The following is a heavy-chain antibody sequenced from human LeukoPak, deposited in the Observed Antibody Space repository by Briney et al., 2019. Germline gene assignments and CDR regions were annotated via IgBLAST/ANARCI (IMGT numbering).Heavy chain of an antibody. D-gene: IGHD3-16*01. CDR3: ARHLTMITVPRDAFDI. V-gene: IGHV5-51*01. J-gene: IGHJ3*02. Sequence: ESLKISCKTSGYSFTSYWIGWVRQMPGKGLEWMGVIYPGDSDTRYSPSFQGQVTISADKSLSTAYLQWSGLKASDTAMYYCARHLTMITVPRDAFDIWGQGTMVTVSS. CDR1: GYSFTSYW. CDR2: IYPGDSDT.